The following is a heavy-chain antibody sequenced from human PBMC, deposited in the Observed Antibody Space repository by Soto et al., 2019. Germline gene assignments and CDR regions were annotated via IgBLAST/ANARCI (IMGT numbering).Heavy chain of an antibody. D-gene: IGHD3-16*02. CDR3: ARANYDYVWGSYRYSPFFDY. V-gene: IGHV3-74*01. Sequence: PGGSLRLSCAASGFTFISYWMHWVRQAPGKGLVWVSRINSDGSSTSYADSVKGRFTISRDNAKNTLYLQMNSLRAEDTAVYYCARANYDYVWGSYRYSPFFDYWGQGTLVTVSS. J-gene: IGHJ4*02. CDR2: INSDGSST. CDR1: GFTFISYW.